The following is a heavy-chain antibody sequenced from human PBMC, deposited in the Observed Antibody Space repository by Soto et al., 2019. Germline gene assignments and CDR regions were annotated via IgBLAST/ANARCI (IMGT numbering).Heavy chain of an antibody. D-gene: IGHD6-19*01. Sequence: SETLSLTCTVSGGSVSSGSYYWSWIRQPPGKGLEWIGYIYYSGSTNYNPSLKSRVTISVDTSKNQFSLKLSSVTAADTAVYYCARGVLWRGSGWYTGLPGKAAEIDYWGQGTLVTVSS. J-gene: IGHJ4*02. CDR1: GGSVSSGSYY. V-gene: IGHV4-61*01. CDR2: IYYSGST. CDR3: ARGVLWRGSGWYTGLPGKAAEIDY.